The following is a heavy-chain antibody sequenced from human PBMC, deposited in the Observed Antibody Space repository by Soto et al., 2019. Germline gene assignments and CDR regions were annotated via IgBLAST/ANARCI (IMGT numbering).Heavy chain of an antibody. V-gene: IGHV2-5*02. Sequence: QITLKESGPSLVKPTQTLTLTCTFSGFSLSTGRVGVGWIRQPPGKALEWLALIYWADDKHYTPSLRSRLTVTKDTSKNQVVPTMTNMDPVDTATYYCAHSRCGGDCLQSYSSHYYYGMDIWGQGTTVTVSS. CDR2: IYWADDK. CDR1: GFSLSTGRVG. CDR3: AHSRCGGDCLQSYSSHYYYGMDI. J-gene: IGHJ6*02. D-gene: IGHD2-21*02.